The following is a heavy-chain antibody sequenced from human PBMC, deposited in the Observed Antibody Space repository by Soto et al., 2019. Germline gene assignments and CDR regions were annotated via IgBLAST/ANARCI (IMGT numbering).Heavy chain of an antibody. J-gene: IGHJ6*02. D-gene: IGHD3-3*01. Sequence: QVQLVQSGAEVKKPGSSVKVSCKASGGTFSSYAISWVRQAPGQGLEWMGGIIPIFGTANYAQKFQGRVMITADESTSTAYMELSSLRSEDTAVYYCARVRVTIFGVVPNYYGMDVWGQGTTVTVSS. CDR3: ARVRVTIFGVVPNYYGMDV. CDR2: IIPIFGTA. V-gene: IGHV1-69*01. CDR1: GGTFSSYA.